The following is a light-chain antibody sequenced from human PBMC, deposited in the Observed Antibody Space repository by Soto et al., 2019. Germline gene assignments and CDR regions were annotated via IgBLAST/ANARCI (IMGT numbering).Light chain of an antibody. CDR3: QTWGTGFQV. CDR1: SGHSSYA. Sequence: QSVLTQSPSGSASLGASVKLTCTLSSGHSSYAIAWHQKQPGKGPRYLMDLNNDGSHSKGDGIPDRFSGSSSGAERYLIISSLQSEDEADYYCQTWGTGFQVFGGGIKLTVL. V-gene: IGLV4-69*01. J-gene: IGLJ2*01. CDR2: LNNDGSH.